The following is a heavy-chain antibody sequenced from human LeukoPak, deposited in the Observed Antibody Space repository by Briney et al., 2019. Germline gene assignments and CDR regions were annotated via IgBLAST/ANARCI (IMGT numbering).Heavy chain of an antibody. CDR1: GFTFSSYW. Sequence: GGSLRLSCAASGFTFSSYWMNWVRQAPGKGLEWVANIKQDGSEKYYVDSVKGRFTISRDNAKNSLYLQMNSLRPEDTALYYCVKDRGLRNQWLQVTYDSWGQGTLVTVSS. D-gene: IGHD5-24*01. CDR2: IKQDGSEK. J-gene: IGHJ4*02. V-gene: IGHV3-7*03. CDR3: VKDRGLRNQWLQVTYDS.